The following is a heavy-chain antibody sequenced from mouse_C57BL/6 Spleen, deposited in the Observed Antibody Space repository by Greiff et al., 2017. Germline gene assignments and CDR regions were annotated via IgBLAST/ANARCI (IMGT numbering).Heavy chain of an antibody. J-gene: IGHJ4*01. Sequence: QVQLQQSGPELVKPGASVKISCKASGYAFSSSWMNWVKQRPGKGLEWIGRIYPGDGDTNYNGKFKGKATLTADKSSSTAYMQLSSLTSEDSAVYFCARRGAYDYDYAMDYWGQGTSVTVSS. D-gene: IGHD2-4*01. V-gene: IGHV1-82*01. CDR1: GYAFSSSW. CDR3: ARRGAYDYDYAMDY. CDR2: IYPGDGDT.